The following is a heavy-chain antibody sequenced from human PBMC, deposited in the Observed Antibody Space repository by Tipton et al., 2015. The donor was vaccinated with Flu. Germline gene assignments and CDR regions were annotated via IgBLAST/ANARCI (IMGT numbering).Heavy chain of an antibody. V-gene: IGHV3-30*18. CDR2: ISYDGSNK. J-gene: IGHJ4*02. Sequence: SLRLSCAASGFTFSNYGMHWVRQPPGKGLEWVAIISYDGSNKSYADSVKGRFTISRDNSKNTLYLQMNSLRSDDTSVYYCAKDDSIWDYYETSGYYDSWGQGTLVTVSS. CDR1: GFTFSNYG. D-gene: IGHD3-22*01. CDR3: AKDDSIWDYYETSGYYDS.